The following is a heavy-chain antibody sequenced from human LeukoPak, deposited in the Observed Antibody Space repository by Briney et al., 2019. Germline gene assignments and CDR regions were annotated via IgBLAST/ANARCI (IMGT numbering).Heavy chain of an antibody. J-gene: IGHJ4*02. CDR3: ARGDDYVWGSLSYFDF. CDR1: GYSFTDYA. V-gene: IGHV1-3*01. CDR2: INVDHGDT. D-gene: IGHD3-16*01. Sequence: ASVKVSCETSGYSFTDYAIHRVRQAPGQRLEWMGWINVDHGDTEYSQIFQGRVTMTRDISATTAYLELSSLRSEDTAVYYCARGDDYVWGSLSYFDFWGQGTLVSVSS.